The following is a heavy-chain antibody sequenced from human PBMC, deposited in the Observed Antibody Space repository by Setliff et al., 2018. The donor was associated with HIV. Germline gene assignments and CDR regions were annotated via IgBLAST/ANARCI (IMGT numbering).Heavy chain of an antibody. CDR2: IYYSGST. J-gene: IGHJ4*02. CDR3: ARGVRGVIIDWYYFDY. Sequence: SETLSLTCTVSGGSISSYYWSWFRQPPGKGLEWIGYIYYSGSTNYNPSLKSRVTISVDTSKNQFSLKLSSVTAADTAVYYCARGVRGVIIDWYYFDYWGQGTLVTVSS. CDR1: GGSISSYY. V-gene: IGHV4-59*01. D-gene: IGHD3-10*01.